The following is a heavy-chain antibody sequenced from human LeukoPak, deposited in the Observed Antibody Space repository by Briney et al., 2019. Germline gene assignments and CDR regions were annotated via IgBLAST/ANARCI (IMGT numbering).Heavy chain of an antibody. V-gene: IGHV5-51*01. CDR1: GYSFTSYW. CDR3: VRRDITSRYVVWFDP. CDR2: IYPGDSDT. Sequence: GESLKISCKGSGYSFTSYWIGWVRQMPGKGLELMGIIYPGDSDTRYSPSFQGQVTISADKSINTAYLQWSSLKASDTAIYYCVRRDITSRYVVWFDPWGQGTPVTVS. J-gene: IGHJ5*02. D-gene: IGHD2-2*01.